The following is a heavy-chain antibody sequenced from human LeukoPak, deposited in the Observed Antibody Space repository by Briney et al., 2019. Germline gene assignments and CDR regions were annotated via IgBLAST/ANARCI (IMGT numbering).Heavy chain of an antibody. Sequence: SETLSLTCTVSGGSISSYYWSWIRQPPGKGLEWIGYIYYSGSTNYNPSLKSRVTISVDTSKNQFSLKLSSVTAADTAVYYCARDSMVYAINWYFDLWGRGTLVTVSS. D-gene: IGHD2-8*01. CDR1: GGSISSYY. CDR3: ARDSMVYAINWYFDL. CDR2: IYYSGST. V-gene: IGHV4-59*01. J-gene: IGHJ2*01.